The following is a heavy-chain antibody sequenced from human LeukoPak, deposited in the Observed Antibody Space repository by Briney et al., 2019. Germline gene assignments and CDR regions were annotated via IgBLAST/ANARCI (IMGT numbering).Heavy chain of an antibody. CDR2: LNTDTGGT. V-gene: IGHV1-2*02. J-gene: IGHJ3*02. D-gene: IGHD3-3*02. Sequence: ASVTVSCRASGYPFTSYWIQWVRQAPGQGLEWMGWLNTDTGGTVYDQKFQDRVTMTRDTSTSAAYMELRTLTSDDTAVYYCARGASFHAYDIWGQGTMDTVSS. CDR3: ARGASFHAYDI. CDR1: GYPFTSYW.